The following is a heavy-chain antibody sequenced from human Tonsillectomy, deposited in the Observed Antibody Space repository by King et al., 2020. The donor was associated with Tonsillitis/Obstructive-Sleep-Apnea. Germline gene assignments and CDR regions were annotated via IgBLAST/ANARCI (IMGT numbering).Heavy chain of an antibody. CDR2: ISGSDDIT. Sequence: VQLVESGGGLVQPGGSLRLSCAASGLSISNYDMSWVRQAPGRGLEWVSVISGSDDITYYADSVKGRFTISRDISKNTLYLQMNGRRVEATAVYYCAKEPLIMGRVISGDAVDIWGQGTMVTVSS. J-gene: IGHJ3*02. CDR3: AKEPLIMGRVISGDAVDI. CDR1: GLSISNYD. D-gene: IGHD3-10*01. V-gene: IGHV3-23*04.